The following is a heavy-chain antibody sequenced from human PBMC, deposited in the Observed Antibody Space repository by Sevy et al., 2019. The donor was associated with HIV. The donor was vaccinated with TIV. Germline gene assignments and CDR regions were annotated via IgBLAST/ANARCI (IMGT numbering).Heavy chain of an antibody. CDR3: AKDLAAVEYYYYGMDV. V-gene: IGHV3-30*18. CDR1: GFTFSSYG. D-gene: IGHD6-19*01. Sequence: GGSLRLSCAASGFTFSSYGMHWVRQAPGKGLEWVAVISYDGSNKYYADSVKGRFTISRDNSKNTLYLQMNSLRAEDTAVYYCAKDLAAVEYYYYGMDVWGQGTTVTVSS. J-gene: IGHJ6*02. CDR2: ISYDGSNK.